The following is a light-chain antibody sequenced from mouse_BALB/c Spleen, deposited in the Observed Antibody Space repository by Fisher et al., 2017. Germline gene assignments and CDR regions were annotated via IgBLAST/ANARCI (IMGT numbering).Light chain of an antibody. Sequence: IVLTQTPAIMSASPGERVTMTCSASSSVSSSYLYWYQQKPGSSPKPWIYATSNLASGVPARFSGSGSGTSYSLTISSMEAEDAATYYCQQWSSNPPTFGGGTKLEIK. CDR2: ATS. CDR3: QQWSSNPPT. J-gene: IGKJ2*01. CDR1: SSVSSSY. V-gene: IGKV4-79*01.